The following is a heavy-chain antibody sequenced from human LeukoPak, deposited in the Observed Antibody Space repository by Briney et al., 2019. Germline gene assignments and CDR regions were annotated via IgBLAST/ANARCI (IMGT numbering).Heavy chain of an antibody. CDR3: SRGQFRLGQYDSSAFDY. V-gene: IGHV3-30*03. CDR1: GFTFRSYG. J-gene: IGHJ4*02. D-gene: IGHD3-22*01. Sequence: GGSLRLSCAASGFTFRSYGMHWVRQAPGKGLEWVAVISYDGSNKYYADSVKGRFTISRDNSKNTLYLQTNSLRSEDTAVYYCSRGQFRLGQYDSSAFDYWGQGTLVTVSS. CDR2: ISYDGSNK.